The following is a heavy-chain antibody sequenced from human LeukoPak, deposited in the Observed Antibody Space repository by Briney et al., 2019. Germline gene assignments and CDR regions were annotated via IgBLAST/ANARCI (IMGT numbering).Heavy chain of an antibody. CDR3: TTVVNPWYYDSSGYYY. D-gene: IGHD3-22*01. V-gene: IGHV3-15*01. Sequence: GGSLRLSCAASGFTFSNAWMSWVRQAPGKGLEWVGRIKSKTDGGTTDYAAPVKGRFTISRDDSKNTLYLQMNSLKTEDTAVYYCTTVVNPWYYDSSGYYYWGQGTLVTVSS. J-gene: IGHJ4*02. CDR1: GFTFSNAW. CDR2: IKSKTDGGTT.